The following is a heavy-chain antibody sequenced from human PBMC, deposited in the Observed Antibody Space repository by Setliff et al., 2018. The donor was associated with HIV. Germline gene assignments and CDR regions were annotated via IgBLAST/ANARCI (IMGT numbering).Heavy chain of an antibody. CDR3: AKRATATAPFDY. V-gene: IGHV3-30*02. J-gene: IGHJ4*02. CDR2: IPYDGSYK. CDR1: GFSFSSYG. D-gene: IGHD2-15*01. Sequence: GGSLRLSCAASGFSFSSYGLHWVRQAPGKGLEWVAFIPYDGSYKYYADSVKGRFTISRDNSGTTMYLQMNSLRAEDTAVYYCAKRATATAPFDYWGQGTLVTVSS.